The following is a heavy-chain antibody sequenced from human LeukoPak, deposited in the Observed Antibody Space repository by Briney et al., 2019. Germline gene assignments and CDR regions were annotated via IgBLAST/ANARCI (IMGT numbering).Heavy chain of an antibody. J-gene: IGHJ5*02. Sequence: ASVKVSCKASGYTFTSYDINWVRQATGQGLEWMGWMNPNRGNTGYAQKLQGRVTMTRNTSISTAYMELSSLRSEDTAVYYCARITARYSSGWYRDRDNWFDPWGQGTLVTVSS. CDR3: ARITARYSSGWYRDRDNWFDP. D-gene: IGHD6-19*01. CDR1: GYTFTSYD. CDR2: MNPNRGNT. V-gene: IGHV1-8*01.